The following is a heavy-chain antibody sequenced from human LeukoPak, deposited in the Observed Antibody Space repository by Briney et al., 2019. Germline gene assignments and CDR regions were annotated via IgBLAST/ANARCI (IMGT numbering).Heavy chain of an antibody. CDR1: GFTFSSYA. Sequence: GGPLRLSCAASGFTFSSYAMHWVRQAPGKGLEWVAVISYDGSNKYYADSVKGRFTISRDNSKNTLYLQMNSLRAEDTAVYYCARGTNYYDSSGYTPYWGQGTLVTVSS. D-gene: IGHD3-22*01. J-gene: IGHJ4*02. CDR2: ISYDGSNK. V-gene: IGHV3-30-3*01. CDR3: ARGTNYYDSSGYTPY.